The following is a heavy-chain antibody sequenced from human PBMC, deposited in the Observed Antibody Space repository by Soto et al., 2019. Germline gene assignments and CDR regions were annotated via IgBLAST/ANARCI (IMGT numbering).Heavy chain of an antibody. CDR3: TNGMPKGDIVLTQAAIPFDN. V-gene: IGHV3-30*18. D-gene: IGHD2-8*02. CDR1: GFTFGTYG. J-gene: IGHJ4*02. CDR2: ISYDGSRE. Sequence: GGSLRLSCAALGFTFGTYGMHWVPQAADKGLEWMGVISYDGSREYYADSVKGRFAVSRENSKRTLHLEMSSLSPEDTAIYYWTNGMPKGDIVLTQAAIPFDNWGQGRLVTVSS.